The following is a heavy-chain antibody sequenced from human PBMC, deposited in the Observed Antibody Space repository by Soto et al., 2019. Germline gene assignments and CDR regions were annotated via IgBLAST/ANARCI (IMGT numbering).Heavy chain of an antibody. CDR3: ARARVAVAGTNPGY. J-gene: IGHJ4*02. V-gene: IGHV3-30-3*01. CDR2: ISYDGSNK. CDR1: GFTFSSYA. D-gene: IGHD6-19*01. Sequence: QVQLVESGGGVVQPGRSLRLSCAASGFTFSSYAMHWVRQAPGKGLEWVAVISYDGSNKYYADSVKGRFTISRDNSKNTLYLQMNSLRAGDTAVYYCARARVAVAGTNPGYWGQGTLVTVSS.